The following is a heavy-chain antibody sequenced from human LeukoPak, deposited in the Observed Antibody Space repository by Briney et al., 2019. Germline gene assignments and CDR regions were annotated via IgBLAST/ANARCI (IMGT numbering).Heavy chain of an antibody. V-gene: IGHV4-34*01. J-gene: IGHJ4*02. CDR1: GGSFSDYY. CDR2: IYYSGST. Sequence: SETLSLTCAVYGGSFSDYYWSWIRQSPGKGLEWIGSIYYSGSTYYNPSLKSRVTISVDTSKNQFSLKLSSVTAADTAVYYCASTSYDFWSGLPLSFFDYWGQGTLVTVSS. CDR3: ASTSYDFWSGLPLSFFDY. D-gene: IGHD3-3*01.